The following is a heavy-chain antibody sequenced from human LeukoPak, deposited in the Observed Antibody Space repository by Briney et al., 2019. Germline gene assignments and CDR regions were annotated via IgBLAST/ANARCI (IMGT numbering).Heavy chain of an antibody. D-gene: IGHD5-18*01. Sequence: QPGGSLRLSCAASGFTFSSYSMNWVRQAPGKGLEWVGFIRSKAYGGTTEYAASVKGRFTISRDDSKSIAYLQMNSLKTEDTAVYYCTRDRYSYGQLDDYWGQGTLVTVSS. V-gene: IGHV3-49*04. CDR3: TRDRYSYGQLDDY. J-gene: IGHJ4*02. CDR2: IRSKAYGGTT. CDR1: GFTFSSYS.